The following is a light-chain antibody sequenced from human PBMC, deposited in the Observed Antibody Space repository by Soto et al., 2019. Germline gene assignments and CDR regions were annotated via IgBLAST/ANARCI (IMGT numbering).Light chain of an antibody. J-gene: IGKJ2*02. V-gene: IGKV1-33*01. CDR3: QQYVTLPRT. Sequence: DIPMTQSPSSLSASVGDRVTITCQASQDIRKYLNWYQQKPGKAPKLLIYDASTLETGVPSRFSGGGSGTDFTFTISSLQPEDIATYYCQQYVTLPRTFGRGTKLEIK. CDR1: QDIRKY. CDR2: DAS.